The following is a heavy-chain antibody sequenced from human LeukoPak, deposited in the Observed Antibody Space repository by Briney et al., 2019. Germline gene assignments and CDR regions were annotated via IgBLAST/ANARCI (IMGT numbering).Heavy chain of an antibody. CDR3: ARTYYYESSGYYYGVY. CDR1: VCTFSSYA. CDR2: IIPIFSTG. D-gene: IGHD3-22*01. J-gene: IGHJ4*02. Sequence: ASVKVSCKASVCTFSSYAISWVGQAPGQGLEWMGGIIPIFSTGNYAQKFQGRVTITTDESTSTAYMELSSLRSEDTAVDYCARTYYYESSGYYYGVYWGQGTLVTVSS. V-gene: IGHV1-69*05.